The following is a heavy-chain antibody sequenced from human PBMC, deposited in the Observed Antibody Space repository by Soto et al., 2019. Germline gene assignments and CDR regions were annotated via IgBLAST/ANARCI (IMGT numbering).Heavy chain of an antibody. J-gene: IGHJ3*02. D-gene: IGHD2-15*01. CDR2: INHSGST. Sequence: QVQLQQWGAGLLKPSETLSLTCAVYGGSFSGYYWSWIRQPPGKGLEWIGEINHSGSTNYNPSLKSRVTISVDTSKNQFSLKLSSVTAADTAVYYCARGLGCSGGSCYYAFDIWGQGTMVTVSS. V-gene: IGHV4-34*01. CDR1: GGSFSGYY. CDR3: ARGLGCSGGSCYYAFDI.